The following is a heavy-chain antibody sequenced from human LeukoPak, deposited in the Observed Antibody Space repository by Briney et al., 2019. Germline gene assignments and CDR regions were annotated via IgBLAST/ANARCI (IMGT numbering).Heavy chain of an antibody. Sequence: PSETLSLTCTVSGGSISNYYWSWIRQPPGKGLEWIGYIHYSGSTNYNPSLKSRVTISVDTSKNQFSLKLSSVTAADTAVYYCARGANYSDSSGYYSPNFDYWGQGTLVTVSS. J-gene: IGHJ4*02. D-gene: IGHD3-22*01. CDR3: ARGANYSDSSGYYSPNFDY. V-gene: IGHV4-59*01. CDR1: GGSISNYY. CDR2: IHYSGST.